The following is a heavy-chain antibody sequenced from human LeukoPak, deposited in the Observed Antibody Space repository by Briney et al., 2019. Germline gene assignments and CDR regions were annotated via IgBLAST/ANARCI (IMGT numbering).Heavy chain of an antibody. Sequence: ASVKVSCKASGGTFSSYAISWVRQAPGQGLEWMGRIIPILGIANYAQKFQGRVTITADKSTSTAYMELSSLRSEDTAVYYCARDKGRREPRAFDIWGQGTMVTVSS. J-gene: IGHJ3*02. V-gene: IGHV1-69*04. D-gene: IGHD1-26*01. CDR1: GGTFSSYA. CDR3: ARDKGRREPRAFDI. CDR2: IIPILGIA.